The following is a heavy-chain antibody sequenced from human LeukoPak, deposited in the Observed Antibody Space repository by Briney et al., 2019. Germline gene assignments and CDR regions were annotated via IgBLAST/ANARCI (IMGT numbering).Heavy chain of an antibody. V-gene: IGHV1-2*02. D-gene: IGHD6-13*01. CDR3: ASMPLAPAGNCL. Sequence: ASVKVSCKTSGYTFTGYYIQWVRQAPGQGLEWMGYINPDSGGTNYAQEFQGRVTMTRDTSISTAYMELNRLRSDDTAVYYCASMPLAPAGNCLWGQGTLVTVSS. CDR2: INPDSGGT. J-gene: IGHJ4*02. CDR1: GYTFTGYY.